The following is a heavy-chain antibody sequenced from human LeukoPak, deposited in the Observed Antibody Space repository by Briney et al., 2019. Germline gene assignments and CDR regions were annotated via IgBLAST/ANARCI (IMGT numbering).Heavy chain of an antibody. CDR3: ARDLSIAARQTNYGMDV. CDR2: INPKSGGT. J-gene: IGHJ6*02. CDR1: GYTFTGYY. Sequence: ASVKVSCKASGYTFTGYYMHWVRQAPGQGLEWMGWINPKSGGTNNAQKFQGRLTITRDTSISTPYLQLSRLRSDDTAVYYCARDLSIAARQTNYGMDVWGQGTTVTVSS. D-gene: IGHD6-6*01. V-gene: IGHV1-2*02.